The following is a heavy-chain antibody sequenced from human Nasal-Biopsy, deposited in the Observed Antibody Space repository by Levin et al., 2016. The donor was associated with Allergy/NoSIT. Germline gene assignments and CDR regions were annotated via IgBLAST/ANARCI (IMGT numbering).Heavy chain of an antibody. J-gene: IGHJ5*02. V-gene: IGHV4-30-2*01. D-gene: IGHD2-8*01. Sequence: SETLSLTCGVSGASVSSGGHSWSWIRQPPGKGLEWVGYIFHSGIIYSSPSLKSRLSLSIDKSRNQFSLTLTSATAADTAMYYCARVPCNGDGCSSGWFDPVGPGNPGHRLL. CDR2: IFHSGII. CDR3: ARVPCNGDGCSSGWFDP. CDR1: GASVSSGGHS.